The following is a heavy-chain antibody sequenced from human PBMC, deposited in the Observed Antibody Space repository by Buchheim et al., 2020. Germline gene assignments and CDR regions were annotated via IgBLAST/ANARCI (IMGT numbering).Heavy chain of an antibody. CDR2: INPSGGST. D-gene: IGHD3-3*01. V-gene: IGHV1-46*01. CDR3: AGTLSYYGFWSGPPHFDY. CDR1: GYTFTSYY. J-gene: IGHJ4*02. Sequence: QVQLVQSGAEVKKPGASVKVSCKASGYTFTSYYMHWVRQAPGQGLEWMGIINPSGGSTSHAQKFQGRVTMTRDTSTSTAYMEVRSLRSDDTAVYYCAGTLSYYGFWSGPPHFDYWGQGTL.